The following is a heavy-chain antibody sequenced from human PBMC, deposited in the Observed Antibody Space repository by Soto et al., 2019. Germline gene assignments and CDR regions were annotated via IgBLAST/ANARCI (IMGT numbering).Heavy chain of an antibody. Sequence: PGGSLRLSCAASGFTFSSYAMSWVRQAPGKGLEWVSAISGSGGSTYYADSVKGRFTISRDNSKNTLYLQMNSLRAEDTAVYYCAKDGRRMVRGVIITLSDYWGQGTLVTVSS. CDR1: GFTFSSYA. J-gene: IGHJ4*02. CDR2: ISGSGGST. CDR3: AKDGRRMVRGVIITLSDY. V-gene: IGHV3-23*01. D-gene: IGHD3-10*01.